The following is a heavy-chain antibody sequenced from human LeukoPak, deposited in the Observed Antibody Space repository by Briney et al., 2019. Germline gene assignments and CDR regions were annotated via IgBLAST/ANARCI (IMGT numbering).Heavy chain of an antibody. CDR3: AKSSSGWVREIDY. V-gene: IGHV1-46*01. CDR2: INPSGGST. Sequence: ASVKVSCKASGYTFTSYYMHWVRQAPGQGLEWMGIINPSGGSTSYAQKFEGRVTMTRDTSTSTVYMELSSLRSEDTAVYYCAKSSSGWVREIDYWGQGTLVTVSS. D-gene: IGHD6-19*01. CDR1: GYTFTSYY. J-gene: IGHJ4*02.